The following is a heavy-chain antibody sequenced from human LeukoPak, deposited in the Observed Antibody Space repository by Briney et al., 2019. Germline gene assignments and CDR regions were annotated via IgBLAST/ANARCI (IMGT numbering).Heavy chain of an antibody. CDR2: IYYSGST. D-gene: IGHD6-13*01. J-gene: IGHJ5*02. CDR1: GGSISSGDYY. CDR3: ARGGIAAAVYNWFDP. Sequence: PSETLSLTCTVSGGSISSGDYYWSWIRQPPGKGLEWIGYIYYSGSTYYNPSLKSRVTISVDTSKNQFSLKLSSVTAADTAVYYCARGGIAAAVYNWFDPWGQGTLVTVSS. V-gene: IGHV4-30-4*01.